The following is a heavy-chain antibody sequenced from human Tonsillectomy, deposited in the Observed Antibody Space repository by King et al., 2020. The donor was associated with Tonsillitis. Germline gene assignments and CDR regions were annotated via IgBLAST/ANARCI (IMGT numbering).Heavy chain of an antibody. V-gene: IGHV3-30*01. J-gene: IGHJ4*02. Sequence: QLVQSGGGVVQPGRSLRLSCAASGFTFSSYAMHWVRQAPGKGLEWVAVISYDGSNKYYADSVKGRFTISRDNSKNTLYLQMNSLRAEDTAVYYCARVQKPTHYDFWSGYLFDYWGQGTLVTVSS. CDR1: GFTFSSYA. CDR2: ISYDGSNK. CDR3: ARVQKPTHYDFWSGYLFDY. D-gene: IGHD3-3*01.